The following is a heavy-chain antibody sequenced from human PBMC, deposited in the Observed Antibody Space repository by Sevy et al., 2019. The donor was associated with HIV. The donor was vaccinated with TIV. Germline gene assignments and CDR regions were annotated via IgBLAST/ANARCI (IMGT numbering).Heavy chain of an antibody. CDR3: ARDPNYYDSSGYHYFDY. CDR2: ISQGGSEE. Sequence: GGSLRLSCAASGFTFSSSSMTWIRQAPGKGLEWVATISQGGSEEYYVDSVKGRFTISRDNAKNSLYLQMNSLSAVDTAVYYCARDPNYYDSSGYHYFDYWGQRTLVTVSS. J-gene: IGHJ4*02. D-gene: IGHD3-22*01. CDR1: GFTFSSSS. V-gene: IGHV3-7*01.